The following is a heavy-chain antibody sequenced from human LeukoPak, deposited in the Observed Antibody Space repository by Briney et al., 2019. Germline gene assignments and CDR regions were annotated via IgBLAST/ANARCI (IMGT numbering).Heavy chain of an antibody. J-gene: IGHJ3*02. CDR2: INHSGST. CDR3: AREVGATRVAFDI. D-gene: IGHD1-26*01. V-gene: IGHV4-34*01. CDR1: GGSFSGYY. Sequence: SETLSLTCAVYGGSFSGYYWSWIRQPPGKGLEWIGEINHSGSTNYNPSLKSRVTMSVDTSKNQFSLKLSSVTAADTAVYYCAREVGATRVAFDIWGQGTMVTVSS.